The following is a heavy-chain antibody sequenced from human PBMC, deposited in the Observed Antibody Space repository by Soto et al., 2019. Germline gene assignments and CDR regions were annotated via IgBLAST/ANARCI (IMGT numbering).Heavy chain of an antibody. CDR1: GFSFSDYY. CDR3: ARGRREGNFHDGFDI. CDR2: ISSSSSYT. J-gene: IGHJ3*02. D-gene: IGHD1-1*01. Sequence: QVHLVESGGGLVKPGGSLRLSCAASGFSFSDYYMSWIRQAPGRGLEWFSYISSSSSYTNYADSVKGRFTISRDNAKNSLYLQMNSLRAEDTAVYYCARGRREGNFHDGFDIWGQGTMVTVSS. V-gene: IGHV3-11*06.